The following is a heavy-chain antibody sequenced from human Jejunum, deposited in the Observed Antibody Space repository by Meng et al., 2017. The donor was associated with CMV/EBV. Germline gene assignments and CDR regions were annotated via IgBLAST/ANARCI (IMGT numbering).Heavy chain of an antibody. CDR3: ARGGYDFWSAKSPFDY. Sequence: FTFSSSAMSWVRQAPGQGLEWMSWINPNTGGTNYAQIFQGRITMTWDTSISAAYMKLTSLTSDDTAVYYCARGGYDFWSAKSPFDYWGQGTLVTVSS. V-gene: IGHV1-2*02. CDR1: FTFSSSA. CDR2: INPNTGGT. D-gene: IGHD3-3*01. J-gene: IGHJ4*02.